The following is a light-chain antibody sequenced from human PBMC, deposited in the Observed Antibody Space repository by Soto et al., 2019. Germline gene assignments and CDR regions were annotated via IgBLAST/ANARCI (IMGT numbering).Light chain of an antibody. CDR2: DAS. CDR3: QQRSNWPR. Sequence: VLTKSPGTVSFSPGERATLSCRASQSVSSYLAWYQQKPGQAPRLLIYDASNRATGIPARFSGSGSGTDFTLTISSLEPEDFAVYYCQQRSNWPRFGQGTKVDIK. J-gene: IGKJ1*01. CDR1: QSVSSY. V-gene: IGKV3-11*01.